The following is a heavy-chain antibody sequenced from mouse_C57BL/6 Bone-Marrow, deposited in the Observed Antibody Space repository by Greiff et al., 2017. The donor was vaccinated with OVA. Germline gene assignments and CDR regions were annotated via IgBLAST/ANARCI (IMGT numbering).Heavy chain of an antibody. Sequence: VQLQQSGPGLVQPSQSLSISCTVSGFSLTSYGVHWVRQPPGKGLEWLGVIWSGGSTDYNAAFISRLSISKDNSKSQVFFKMNSLQADDTAIYYCAKERVITTIVAGDYYAMDYWGQGTSVTVSS. CDR2: IWSGGST. D-gene: IGHD1-1*01. J-gene: IGHJ4*01. CDR1: GFSLTSYG. CDR3: AKERVITTIVAGDYYAMDY. V-gene: IGHV2-4*01.